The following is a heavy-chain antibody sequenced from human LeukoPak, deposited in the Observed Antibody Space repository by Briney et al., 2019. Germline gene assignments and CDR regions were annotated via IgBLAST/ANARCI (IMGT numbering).Heavy chain of an antibody. CDR1: GGSFSGYY. CDR3: ARTDARSSGRWFDP. V-gene: IGHV4-34*01. CDR2: INHSGST. D-gene: IGHD1-26*01. J-gene: IGHJ5*02. Sequence: SETLSLTCAVYGGSFSGYYWSWIRQPPGKGLEWIGEINHSGSTNYNPSLKSRVTISVDTFKNQFSLKLSSVTAADTAVYYCARTDARSSGRWFDPWGQGTLVTVSS.